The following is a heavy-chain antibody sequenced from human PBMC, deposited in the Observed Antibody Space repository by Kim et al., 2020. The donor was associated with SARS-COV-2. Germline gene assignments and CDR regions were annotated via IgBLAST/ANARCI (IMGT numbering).Heavy chain of an antibody. V-gene: IGHV3-33*05. J-gene: IGHJ2*01. Sequence: GGSLRLSCAASGFTFSNFGMHWVRQAPGKGLEWVTFISYDGNDKYYADSVKGRFTISRDNSENTLYLQMNSLGADDTALYYCARDSYGFDLWGRGTLVTVSS. D-gene: IGHD3-16*01. CDR2: ISYDGNDK. CDR3: ARDSYGFDL. CDR1: GFTFSNFG.